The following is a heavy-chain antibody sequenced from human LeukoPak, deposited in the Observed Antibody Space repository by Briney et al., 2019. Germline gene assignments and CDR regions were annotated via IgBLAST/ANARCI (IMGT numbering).Heavy chain of an antibody. CDR1: GFTFSSHW. CDR3: ARDHVVDGLVFDY. Sequence: GGSLRLSCAASGFTFSSHWMSRVRQAPGKGLEWVANINQYGSERNYVDSVKGRFTISRDNAKSSLYLQMNSLRAEDTAIYYCARDHVVDGLVFDYWGQGTLVTVSS. D-gene: IGHD2-15*01. J-gene: IGHJ4*02. CDR2: INQYGSER. V-gene: IGHV3-7*01.